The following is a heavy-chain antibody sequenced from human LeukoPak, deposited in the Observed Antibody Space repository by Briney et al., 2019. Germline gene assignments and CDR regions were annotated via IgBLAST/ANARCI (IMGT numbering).Heavy chain of an antibody. CDR1: GGSFSGYY. D-gene: IGHD3-16*01. CDR2: INHSGST. Sequence: SETLSLTCAVYGGSFSGYYWSWIRQPPGKGLEWIGEINHSGSTNYNPSLKSRVTISVDTSKNQFSLKLSSVTAADTAVYYCARGRGGLIWGQGTLVTVSS. J-gene: IGHJ4*02. CDR3: ARGRGGLI. V-gene: IGHV4-34*01.